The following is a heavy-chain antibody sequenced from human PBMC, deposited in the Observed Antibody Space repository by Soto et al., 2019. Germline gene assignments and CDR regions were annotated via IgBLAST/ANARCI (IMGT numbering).Heavy chain of an antibody. CDR1: GYTFTSYY. CDR2: INPSGGST. D-gene: IGHD6-19*01. J-gene: IGHJ3*02. CDR3: ARVTRRIAVAVDREVAPASRPPDCCAFDI. Sequence: ASVKVSCKASGYTFTSYYMHWVRQAPGQGLEWMGIINPSGGSTSYAQKFQGRVTMTRDTYTSTVYMELSSLRSEDTAVYYCARVTRRIAVAVDREVAPASRPPDCCAFDIWGQGTMVTVSS. V-gene: IGHV1-46*01.